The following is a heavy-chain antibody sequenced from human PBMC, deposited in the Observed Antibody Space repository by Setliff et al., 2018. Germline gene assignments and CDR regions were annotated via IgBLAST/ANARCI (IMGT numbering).Heavy chain of an antibody. CDR3: ARQVDTPMAPIDY. Sequence: SETLSLTCTVSGGSISSSNWWTWVRQPPGKGLEWIGEIYHSGSINYNPSLKSRVTMSVDTSKNQFSLKLSSVTAADSAIYYCARQVDTPMAPIDYWGQGTLVTVSS. CDR1: GGSISSSNW. CDR2: IYHSGSI. V-gene: IGHV4-4*02. D-gene: IGHD5-18*01. J-gene: IGHJ4*02.